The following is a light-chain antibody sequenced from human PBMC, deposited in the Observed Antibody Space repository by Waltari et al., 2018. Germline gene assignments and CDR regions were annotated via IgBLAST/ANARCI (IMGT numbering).Light chain of an antibody. J-gene: IGLJ3*02. Sequence: QSVLTQPPSVSAAPGQKVTISCSGSTSNIGNNYVSWYQQLPGTAPKLLIYDNNKRPSGIPDRSSGSKSGTSATLAITGLQTGDEADYYCGTWDSSLGVFGGGTKLTVL. V-gene: IGLV1-51*01. CDR1: TSNIGNNY. CDR2: DNN. CDR3: GTWDSSLGV.